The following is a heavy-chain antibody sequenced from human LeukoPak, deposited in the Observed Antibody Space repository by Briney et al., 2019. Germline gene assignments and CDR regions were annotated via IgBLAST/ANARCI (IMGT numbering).Heavy chain of an antibody. J-gene: IGHJ5*02. V-gene: IGHV1-18*01. CDR3: ARDKSPLYYYDSSGYNWFDP. Sequence: GASVKVSCKASGYTFTSYGISWVRQAPGQGLEWMGWISAYNGNTNYAQKLQGRVTMTTDTSTSTAYMELRSLRSDDTAVYYCARDKSPLYYYDSSGYNWFDPWGQGTLVTVSS. D-gene: IGHD3-22*01. CDR2: ISAYNGNT. CDR1: GYTFTSYG.